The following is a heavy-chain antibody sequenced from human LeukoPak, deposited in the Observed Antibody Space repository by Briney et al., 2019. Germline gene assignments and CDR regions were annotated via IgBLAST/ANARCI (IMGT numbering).Heavy chain of an antibody. V-gene: IGHV4-59*01. CDR3: ARGYGDPPRFDY. CDR1: GGSISSYY. Sequence: SETLSLTCTVSGGSISSYYWSWIRQPPGKGLEWIGYIYYSGSTNYNPSLKSRVTISVDTSKNQFTLKLSSVTAAETAVYYCARGYGDPPRFDYWGQGTLVTVSS. CDR2: IYYSGST. D-gene: IGHD4-17*01. J-gene: IGHJ4*02.